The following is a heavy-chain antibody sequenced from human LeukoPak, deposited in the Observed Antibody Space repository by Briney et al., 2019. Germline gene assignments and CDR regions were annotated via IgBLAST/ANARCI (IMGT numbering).Heavy chain of an antibody. J-gene: IGHJ4*02. CDR2: IIPIFGTA. Sequence: SVKVSCKASGGTFSSYAISWVRQAPGQGLEWMGGIIPIFGTANYAQKFQGRVAITADESTSTAYMELSSLRSEDTAVYYCTSHTISLARRDGYTTFDYWGQGTLVTVSS. V-gene: IGHV1-69*01. CDR1: GGTFSSYA. CDR3: TSHTISLARRDGYTTFDY. D-gene: IGHD5-24*01.